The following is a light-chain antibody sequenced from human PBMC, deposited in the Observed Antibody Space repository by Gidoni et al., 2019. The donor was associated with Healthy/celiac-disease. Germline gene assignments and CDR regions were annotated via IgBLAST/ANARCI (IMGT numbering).Light chain of an antibody. Sequence: DTVLTPSPGTLSLSPGERATLSCRPSQSVSSSYLAWYQQKPGQAPKLLIYGASSRATGIPDRFSGSGSGTDFTLTISRLEPEDFAVYYCQQYGSSQFTFGPGTKVDIK. J-gene: IGKJ3*01. CDR2: GAS. CDR1: QSVSSSY. V-gene: IGKV3-20*01. CDR3: QQYGSSQFT.